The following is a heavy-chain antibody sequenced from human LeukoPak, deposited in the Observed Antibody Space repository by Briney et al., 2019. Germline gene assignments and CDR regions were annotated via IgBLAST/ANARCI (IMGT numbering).Heavy chain of an antibody. V-gene: IGHV3-48*01. J-gene: IGHJ4*02. CDR2: ISSSGTTI. CDR1: GFTFRTSG. Sequence: GGSLRLSCAASGFTFRTSGMNWVRQAPGKGLEWVSYISSSGTTISYVQSVKGRFTITRDNDQNSLTLHMNTLRADDTAVYYCAKDGGTYFDHWGQGTLVTVCS. CDR3: AKDGGTYFDH. D-gene: IGHD1-26*01.